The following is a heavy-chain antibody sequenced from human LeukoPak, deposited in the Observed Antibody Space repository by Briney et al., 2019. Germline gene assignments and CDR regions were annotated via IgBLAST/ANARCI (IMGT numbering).Heavy chain of an antibody. J-gene: IGHJ4*02. CDR1: GYTFTSYG. Sequence: GASVKVSCKASGYTFTSYGISWVRQAPGQGLEWMGWISAYNGNTNYAQKLQGRVTMTTDTFTSTAYMELRSLRSDDTAVYYCARDRYYYDSSGYLNAFDYWGQGTLVTVSS. D-gene: IGHD3-22*01. CDR2: ISAYNGNT. V-gene: IGHV1-18*01. CDR3: ARDRYYYDSSGYLNAFDY.